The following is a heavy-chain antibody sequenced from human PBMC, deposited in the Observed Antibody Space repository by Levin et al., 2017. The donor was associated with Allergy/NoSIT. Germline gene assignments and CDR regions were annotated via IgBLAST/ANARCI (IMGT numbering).Heavy chain of an antibody. CDR2: IYPNSGGT. J-gene: IGHJ4*02. CDR3: ARGWSGSGSRTFDY. D-gene: IGHD3-10*01. V-gene: IGHV1-2*02. Sequence: GESLKISCKASGYTLTGYYMHWVRQAPGQGPEWMGWIYPNSGGTNYAQKFQGRVTMTRDTSISTAYMELSRLRSDDAAVYYCARGWSGSGSRTFDYWGQGTLVTVSS. CDR1: GYTLTGYY.